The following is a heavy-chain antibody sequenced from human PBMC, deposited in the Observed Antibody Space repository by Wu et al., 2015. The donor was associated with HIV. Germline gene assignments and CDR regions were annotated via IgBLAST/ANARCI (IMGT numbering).Heavy chain of an antibody. Sequence: QVQLVQSGAEVKKPGSSVKVSCTASGGTFSRYAISWVRQAPGQGLEWMGGIVPILGTTNFAQKFQGRVTITADEPTSTSYMELSSLRSEDTAVYYCATSPYDSSGYFYGGFFDYWGQGTLVPVSS. J-gene: IGHJ4*02. D-gene: IGHD3-22*01. V-gene: IGHV1-69*12. CDR2: IVPILGTT. CDR3: ATSPYDSSGYFYGGFFDY. CDR1: GGTFSRYA.